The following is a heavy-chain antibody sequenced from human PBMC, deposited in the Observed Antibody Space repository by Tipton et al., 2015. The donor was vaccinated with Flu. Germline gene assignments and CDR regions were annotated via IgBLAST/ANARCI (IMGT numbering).Heavy chain of an antibody. Sequence: TLSLTCAVSGYSISSGYYWGWVRQPPGKGLEWIGTIYHSGSTYYNPSLKSRLTMSVDTSKNQFSLKLSSVTAAETAVYYCARDQGFGGGLAYDYYLLDVWGQGTTVTVSS. CDR1: GYSISSGYY. CDR2: IYHSGST. D-gene: IGHD3-10*01. V-gene: IGHV4-38-2*02. J-gene: IGHJ6*02. CDR3: ARDQGFGGGLAYDYYLLDV.